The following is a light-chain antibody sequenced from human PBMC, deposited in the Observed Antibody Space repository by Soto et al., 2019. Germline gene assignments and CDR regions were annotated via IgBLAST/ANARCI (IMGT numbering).Light chain of an antibody. CDR2: GAS. CDR3: QQYGSSLLT. J-gene: IGKJ2*01. CDR1: QSVSSSY. Sequence: EIVLTQSPGTLSLSPGERATLSCRVSQSVSSSYLAWYQQKPGQAPRLLIYGASSRATGIPDRFSGSGSGTDFTLTISRLEPEDFAVYYCQQYGSSLLTFGQGTKLEIK. V-gene: IGKV3-20*01.